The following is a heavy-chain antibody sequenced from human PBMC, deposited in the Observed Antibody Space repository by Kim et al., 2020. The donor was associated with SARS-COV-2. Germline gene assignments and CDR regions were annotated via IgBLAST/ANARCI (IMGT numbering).Heavy chain of an antibody. CDR2: ISSSGSTI. CDR3: ARDRRNYDFWSGYYRKTYMDV. CDR1: GFTFSDYY. J-gene: IGHJ6*03. V-gene: IGHV3-11*01. D-gene: IGHD3-3*01. Sequence: GGSLRLSCAASGFTFSDYYMSWIRQAPGKGLEWVSYISSSGSTIYYADSVKDRFTISRDNAKNSLYLQMNSLRAEDTAVYYCARDRRNYDFWSGYYRKTYMDVWGKGTTVTVSS.